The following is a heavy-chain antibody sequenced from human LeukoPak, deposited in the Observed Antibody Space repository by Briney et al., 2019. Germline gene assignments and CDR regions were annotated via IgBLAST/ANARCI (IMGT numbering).Heavy chain of an antibody. CDR3: AKDGYSSSWYSIDY. CDR1: GFTFDDYA. V-gene: IGHV3-9*03. J-gene: IGHJ4*02. CDR2: ISWNSGSI. D-gene: IGHD6-13*01. Sequence: GRSLRLSCAASGFTFDDYAMHWVPQAPGKDLEWVSGISWNSGSIGYADSVKGRFTISRDNAKNSLYLQMNSLRAEDMALYYCAKDGYSSSWYSIDYWGQGTLVTVSS.